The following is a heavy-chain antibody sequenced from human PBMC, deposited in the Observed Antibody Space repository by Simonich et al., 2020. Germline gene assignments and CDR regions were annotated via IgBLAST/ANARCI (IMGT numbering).Heavy chain of an antibody. V-gene: IGHV3-33*01. CDR1: GFTFSSYG. J-gene: IGHJ6*04. Sequence: QVQLVESGGGVVQPGRSLRLSCAASGFTFSSYGMHWVRQAPGKGLGWVAVIWYDGSNKYYADSGKGRFTISRDNSKNTLYLQMNSLRAEDTAVYYCARDRCTNGVCLDVWGKGTTVTVSS. CDR2: IWYDGSNK. CDR3: ARDRCTNGVCLDV. D-gene: IGHD2-8*01.